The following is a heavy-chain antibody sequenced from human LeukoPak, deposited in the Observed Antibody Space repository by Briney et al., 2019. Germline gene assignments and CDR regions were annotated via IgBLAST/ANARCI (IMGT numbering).Heavy chain of an antibody. CDR3: ARTGEGATQDFDY. Sequence: GGSLRLSCAASGXTFSSYGMHWVRQAPGKGLEWVAVIWYDGSNKYYADSVKGRFTISRDNSKNTLYLQMNSLRAEDTAVYYCARTGEGATQDFDYWGQGTLVTVSS. CDR1: GXTFSSYG. J-gene: IGHJ4*02. CDR2: IWYDGSNK. D-gene: IGHD1-26*01. V-gene: IGHV3-33*01.